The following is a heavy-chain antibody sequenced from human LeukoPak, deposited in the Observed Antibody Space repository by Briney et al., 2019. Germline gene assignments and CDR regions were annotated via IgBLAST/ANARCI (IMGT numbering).Heavy chain of an antibody. V-gene: IGHV1-69*13. Sequence: GASVKVSCKASGGTFSSYAISWVRQAPGQGLEWMGGIIPIFGTANYAQKFQGRVTITADESTSTAYMELSSLRSEDTAVYYCARDPDWYYDSSGYYYWGQGTLVTVSS. D-gene: IGHD3-22*01. CDR3: ARDPDWYYDSSGYYY. CDR2: IIPIFGTA. CDR1: GGTFSSYA. J-gene: IGHJ4*02.